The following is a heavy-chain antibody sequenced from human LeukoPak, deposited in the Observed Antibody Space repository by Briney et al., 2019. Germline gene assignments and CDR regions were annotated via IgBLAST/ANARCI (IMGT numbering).Heavy chain of an antibody. Sequence: ASVKVSCKASGYTFTSYDINWVRQATGQGLEWMGWMNPNSGNTGYAQKFQGRVTMTRNTSISTAYMELSSLRSEDTAVYYCARDPRAYCGGDCYPSHDAFDIWGQGTMVTVSS. CDR2: MNPNSGNT. CDR3: ARDPRAYCGGDCYPSHDAFDI. D-gene: IGHD2-21*02. V-gene: IGHV1-8*01. J-gene: IGHJ3*02. CDR1: GYTFTSYD.